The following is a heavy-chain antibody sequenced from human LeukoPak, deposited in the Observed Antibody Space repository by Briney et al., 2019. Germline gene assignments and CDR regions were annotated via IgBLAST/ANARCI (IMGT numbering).Heavy chain of an antibody. D-gene: IGHD6-19*01. V-gene: IGHV1-8*03. J-gene: IGHJ6*03. CDR3: ARGRSGWYSIYYYYYMDV. CDR2: MNPNSGNT. Sequence: ASVKVSCKASGYTFTSYDINWVRQATGQGLEWMGWMNPNSGNTGYAQKFQGRVTITRTTSISTAYMELSSLRSEDTAVYYCARGRSGWYSIYYYYYMDVWGKGTTVTVSS. CDR1: GYTFTSYD.